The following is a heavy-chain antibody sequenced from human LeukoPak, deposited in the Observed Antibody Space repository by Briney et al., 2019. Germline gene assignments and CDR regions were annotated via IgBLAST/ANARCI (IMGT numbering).Heavy chain of an antibody. CDR1: EFGISNYW. Sequence: PGGSLRLSCAVSEFGISNYWMSWVRQAPGKGLEWVANIKQDGSEQNYVDSVKGRFTISRDNAKNSVYLQMNSLLVEDTAVYYCAGGGGGGIAAAGTRIEGNYWGQGTLVIVSS. J-gene: IGHJ4*02. D-gene: IGHD6-13*01. CDR3: AGGGGGGIAAAGTRIEGNY. V-gene: IGHV3-7*01. CDR2: IKQDGSEQ.